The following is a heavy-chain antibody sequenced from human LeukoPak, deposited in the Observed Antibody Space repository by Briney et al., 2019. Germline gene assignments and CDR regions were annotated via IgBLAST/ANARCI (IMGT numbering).Heavy chain of an antibody. Sequence: PGGSLRLSCAASGFTVSSNHMSWVRQAPGKGLEWVSVIYSGGSTYYADSVKGRFTISRDNSKNTLYLQMNSLRAEDTAVYYCATGPHHYDYVWGSFPYYFDYWGQGTLVTVSS. CDR3: ATGPHHYDYVWGSFPYYFDY. D-gene: IGHD3-16*01. V-gene: IGHV3-66*02. CDR2: IYSGGST. CDR1: GFTVSSNH. J-gene: IGHJ4*02.